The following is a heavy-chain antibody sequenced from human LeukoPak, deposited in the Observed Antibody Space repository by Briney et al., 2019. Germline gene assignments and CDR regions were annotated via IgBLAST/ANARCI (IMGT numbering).Heavy chain of an antibody. D-gene: IGHD3-22*01. V-gene: IGHV3-21*01. CDR2: ISSSSSYT. CDR1: GFTFSSYS. Sequence: PGGSLRLSCAASGFTFSSYSMNWVRQAPGKGLEWVSSISSSSSYTYYADSVKGRFTISRDNSKNTLYLQMNSLRAEDTAVYYCARDDSSGYYQVDYWGQGTLVTVSS. J-gene: IGHJ4*02. CDR3: ARDDSSGYYQVDY.